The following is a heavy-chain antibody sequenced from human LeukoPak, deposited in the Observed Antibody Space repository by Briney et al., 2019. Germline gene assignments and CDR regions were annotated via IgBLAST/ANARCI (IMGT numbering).Heavy chain of an antibody. D-gene: IGHD2-21*02. V-gene: IGHV3-23*01. CDR2: ISGSGGST. Sequence: GGSLRLSCAASGFTFSSYAMSWVRQAPGKGLEWVSAISGSGGSTYYADSVKGRFTISRDNSKDTLYLQMNSLRAEDTAVYYCAKGDIVVVTAAYFDYWGQGTLVTVSS. CDR1: GFTFSSYA. J-gene: IGHJ4*02. CDR3: AKGDIVVVTAAYFDY.